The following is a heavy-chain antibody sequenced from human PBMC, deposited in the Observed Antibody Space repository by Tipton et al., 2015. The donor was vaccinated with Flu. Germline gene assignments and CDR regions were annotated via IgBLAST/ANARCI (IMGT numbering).Heavy chain of an antibody. Sequence: TLSLTCIVSGGSISSVNYYWGWIRQPPGKGLEWIGSIYHYGSTYYSPSLKSRVSISLDKSENQFSLRLSSVTAADTAVYYCARGSGSGTYVVFDYWGQGTLVTVSS. CDR3: ARGSGSGTYVVFDY. CDR2: IYHYGST. V-gene: IGHV4-39*07. J-gene: IGHJ4*02. D-gene: IGHD3-10*01. CDR1: GGSISSVNYY.